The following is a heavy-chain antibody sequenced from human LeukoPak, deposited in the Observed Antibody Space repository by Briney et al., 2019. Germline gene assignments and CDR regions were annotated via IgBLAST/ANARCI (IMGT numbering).Heavy chain of an antibody. Sequence: GGSLRLSCAASGFSFSSFGMHWVRQAPGKGLEWMAFVRYDGNNKYYADSVKGRFTISRDNSKSTLYLQMDSLRAEDTAVYYCAKDTAAAKYYFDYGGQGTLVTVSS. V-gene: IGHV3-30*02. D-gene: IGHD6-13*01. J-gene: IGHJ4*02. CDR2: VRYDGNNK. CDR1: GFSFSSFG. CDR3: AKDTAAAKYYFDY.